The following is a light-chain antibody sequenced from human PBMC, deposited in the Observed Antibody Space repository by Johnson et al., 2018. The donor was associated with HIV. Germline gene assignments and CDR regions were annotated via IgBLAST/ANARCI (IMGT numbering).Light chain of an antibody. CDR2: ENN. V-gene: IGLV1-51*02. CDR3: GTWDSSLTASYV. Sequence: QSVLTQPPSVSAAPGQKVTISCSGSSSNIGNNYVSWYQQLPGTAPKLLIYENNKRPSGIPDRLSGSKSGTSANLGITGIPTGDEADHYCGTWDSSLTASYVFGTGTKVTVL. J-gene: IGLJ1*01. CDR1: SSNIGNNY.